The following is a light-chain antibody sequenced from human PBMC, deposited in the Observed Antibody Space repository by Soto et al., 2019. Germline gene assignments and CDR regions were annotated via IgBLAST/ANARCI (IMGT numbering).Light chain of an antibody. Sequence: EIVLTQSPGTLSSSPGERATLSCRASQSVSSSYLAWYQQKPGQAPRLVIYGASSRATGIPDRFSGSGSGTDFTLMISRLEPEDCAVYYCQQYGSSPPLTVGGGNKVEIK. J-gene: IGKJ4*01. CDR2: GAS. V-gene: IGKV3-20*01. CDR1: QSVSSSY. CDR3: QQYGSSPPLT.